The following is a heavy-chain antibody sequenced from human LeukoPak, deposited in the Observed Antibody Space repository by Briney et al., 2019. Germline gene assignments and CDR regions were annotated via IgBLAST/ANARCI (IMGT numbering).Heavy chain of an antibody. D-gene: IGHD3-10*01. CDR2: INHSGST. CDR3: AREYYYGSGSYYHHFDY. J-gene: IGHJ4*02. V-gene: IGHV4-34*01. Sequence: PSKTLSLTCAVYGGSFSGYYWSWIRQPPGKGLEWIGEINHSGSTNYNPSLKSRVTISVDTSKNQFSLKLSSVTAADTAVYYCAREYYYGSGSYYHHFDYWGQGTLVTVSS. CDR1: GGSFSGYY.